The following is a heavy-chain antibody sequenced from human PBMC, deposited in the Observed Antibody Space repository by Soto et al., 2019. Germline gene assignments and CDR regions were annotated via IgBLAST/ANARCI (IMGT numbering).Heavy chain of an antibody. J-gene: IGHJ6*02. CDR1: VFTGSNAW. CDR3: TTDEEGILAYYYGMDV. CDR2: IKSKTDGGTT. Sequence: PWGSLRVSCAASVFTGSNAWMSWVRQAPGKWLEWVGRIKSKTDGGTTDYSAPVKGRFTISRDDSKNTLYLQMNSLKTEDTAVYYCTTDEEGILAYYYGMDVWGQGTTFTVSS. V-gene: IGHV3-15*01. D-gene: IGHD1-26*01.